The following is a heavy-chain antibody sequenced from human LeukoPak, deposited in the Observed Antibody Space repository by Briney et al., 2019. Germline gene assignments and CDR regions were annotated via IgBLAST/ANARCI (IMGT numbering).Heavy chain of an antibody. J-gene: IGHJ4*02. CDR2: IYYRGGT. D-gene: IGHD4-23*01. Sequence: SQTLSLTCTVSGGSISSDGYYWGWIRQPPGEGLEWIGYIYYRGGTYYNPSLRSRVTISVDTSKNQFSLKLSSVTAADTAVYYCARGGTTVIAPVYWGQGTLVTVSS. V-gene: IGHV4-30-4*01. CDR1: GGSISSDGYY. CDR3: ARGGTTVIAPVY.